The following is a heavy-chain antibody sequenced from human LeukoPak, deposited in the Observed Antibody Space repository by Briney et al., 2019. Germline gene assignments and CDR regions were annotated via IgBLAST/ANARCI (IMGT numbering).Heavy chain of an antibody. J-gene: IGHJ4*02. D-gene: IGHD6-6*01. CDR3: ARVYSSSSPAPGY. CDR1: GYTFTGYY. V-gene: IGHV1-2*02. Sequence: GASVKVSCKASGYTFTGYYMHWVRQAPGQGLEWMGWINPNSGVTNYAQKFQGRVTMTRDTSISTAYMELSRLRSDDTAVYYCARVYSSSSPAPGYWGQGTLVTVSS. CDR2: INPNSGVT.